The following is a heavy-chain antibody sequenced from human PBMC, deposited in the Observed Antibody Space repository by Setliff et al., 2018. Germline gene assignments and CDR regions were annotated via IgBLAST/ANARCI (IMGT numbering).Heavy chain of an antibody. CDR3: ARVYTLTIPPDY. D-gene: IGHD4-17*01. V-gene: IGHV1-18*01. CDR2: IGAYNGNT. J-gene: IGHJ4*02. Sequence: ASVKVSCKASGYTFTNYGVTWVRQAPGQGLEWMGWIGAYNGNTNYAQKLQGRVTMTRDTSTSTVYMELRSLRSDDTAVYYCARVYTLTIPPDYWGQGTLVTVSS. CDR1: GYTFTNYG.